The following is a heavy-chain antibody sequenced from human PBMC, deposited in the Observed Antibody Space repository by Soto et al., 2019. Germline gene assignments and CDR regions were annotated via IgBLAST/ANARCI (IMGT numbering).Heavy chain of an antibody. Sequence: RASVKVSCKASGYTFTSYDINWVRQATGQGLEWMGWMNPNSGNTGYAQKFQGRVTMTRNTSISTAYMELSSLRSEDTAVYYCARVRATVTTGGMDVWGQGTTVTVSS. CDR3: ARVRATVTTGGMDV. CDR2: MNPNSGNT. J-gene: IGHJ6*02. D-gene: IGHD4-17*01. V-gene: IGHV1-8*01. CDR1: GYTFTSYD.